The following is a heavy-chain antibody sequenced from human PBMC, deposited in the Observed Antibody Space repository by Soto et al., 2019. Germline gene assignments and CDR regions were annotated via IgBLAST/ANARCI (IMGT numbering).Heavy chain of an antibody. CDR2: IHHSGST. D-gene: IGHD6-13*01. Sequence: ASETLSLPCAAYVGSFSGYYWSWIRKPPGTGLDWIGEIHHSGSTNYNPSLTSRVTISVATSKNQFSLKLSSVTAADPAVYYCPRQAVRGSSWPPLAYWRQATLVPVYS. V-gene: IGHV4-34*01. CDR3: PRQAVRGSSWPPLAY. CDR1: VGSFSGYY. J-gene: IGHJ4*02.